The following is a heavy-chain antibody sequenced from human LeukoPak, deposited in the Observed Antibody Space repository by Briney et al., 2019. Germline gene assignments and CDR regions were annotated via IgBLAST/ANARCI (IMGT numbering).Heavy chain of an antibody. Sequence: ASVKVSCKASGYTFTSYAMNWVRQAPGQGLEWMGWINTNTGNPTYAQGFTGRFVFSLDTSVSTAYLQISSLKAEDTAVYYCARGLADIVATIAGRYWGQGTLVTVSS. D-gene: IGHD5-12*01. CDR3: ARGLADIVATIAGRY. CDR1: GYTFTSYA. V-gene: IGHV7-4-1*02. J-gene: IGHJ4*02. CDR2: INTNTGNP.